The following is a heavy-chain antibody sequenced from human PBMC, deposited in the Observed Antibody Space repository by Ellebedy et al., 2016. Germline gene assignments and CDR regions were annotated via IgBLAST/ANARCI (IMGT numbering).Heavy chain of an antibody. CDR2: MSPKSGKT. V-gene: IGHV1-8*02. D-gene: IGHD5/OR15-5a*01. CDR3: ARCPPESVTKDL. CDR1: GGTFSSYA. Sequence: ASVKVSXKASGGTFSSYAISWVRQAPGQGLEWMGWMSPKSGKTGLAQKFQDRFTMTRDSSITTAYMDLSSLTSDDTAVYYCARCPPESVTKDLWGQGTLITVSS. J-gene: IGHJ1*01.